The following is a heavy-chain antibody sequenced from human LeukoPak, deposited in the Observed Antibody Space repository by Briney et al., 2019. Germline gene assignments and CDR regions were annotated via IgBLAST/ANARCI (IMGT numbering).Heavy chain of an antibody. CDR3: ARGLRDGYNAEFDY. J-gene: IGHJ4*02. V-gene: IGHV3-33*08. CDR2: IWYDESNK. Sequence: GGSLRLSCAVSGITLSNYGMHWVRQAPGKGLEWVAVIWYDESNKYYADSVKGRFTISRDNSKNTLYLQMNSLRAEDTAVYYCARGLRDGYNAEFDYWGQGTLVTVSS. D-gene: IGHD5-24*01. CDR1: GITLSNYG.